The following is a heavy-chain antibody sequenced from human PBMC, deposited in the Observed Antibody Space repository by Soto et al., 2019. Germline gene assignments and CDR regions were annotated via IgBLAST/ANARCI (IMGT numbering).Heavy chain of an antibody. CDR2: IYSGGST. CDR1: GFTVSSNY. CDR3: AGWGIAVDGNPNDY. J-gene: IGHJ4*02. V-gene: IGHV3-66*01. Sequence: EVQLVESGGGLVQPGGSLRLSCAASGFTVSSNYMSWVRQPPGKGLEWVSVIYSGGSTYYADSVKGRFTISRDNSKNTLYLQMNSLRAEDTAVYYCAGWGIAVDGNPNDYWGQGTLVTVSS. D-gene: IGHD6-19*01.